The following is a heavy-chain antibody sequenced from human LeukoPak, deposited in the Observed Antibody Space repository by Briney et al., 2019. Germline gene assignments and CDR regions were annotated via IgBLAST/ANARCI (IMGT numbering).Heavy chain of an antibody. D-gene: IGHD1/OR15-1a*01. CDR3: STVEHF. V-gene: IGHV3-74*01. CDR2: IDSDGSGT. J-gene: IGHJ4*02. Sequence: XWXRXXXGKGLVWVSRIDSDGSGTSYADSVKGRFTISRDDVKNMLYLQMNSLRVEDTGLYYCSTVEHFWGQGTLVTVSS.